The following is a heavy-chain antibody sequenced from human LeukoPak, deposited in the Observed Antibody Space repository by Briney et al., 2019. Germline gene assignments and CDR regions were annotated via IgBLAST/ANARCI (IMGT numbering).Heavy chain of an antibody. Sequence: GGSLRLSCAASGFTFSSYWMSWVRQAPGKGLEGVANIKQDGSERYYVDSVKGQFTISRDNAKNSLYLQMNSLRAEDTALYYCAKDMWAGYYDSSGYRPRSFDYWGQGTLVTVSS. CDR3: AKDMWAGYYDSSGYRPRSFDY. D-gene: IGHD3-22*01. CDR2: IKQDGSER. J-gene: IGHJ4*02. V-gene: IGHV3-7*03. CDR1: GFTFSSYW.